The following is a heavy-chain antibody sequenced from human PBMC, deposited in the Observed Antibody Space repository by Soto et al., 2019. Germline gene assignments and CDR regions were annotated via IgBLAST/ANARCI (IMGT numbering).Heavy chain of an antibody. J-gene: IGHJ6*02. CDR2: IVPRFRTT. D-gene: IGHD6-13*01. V-gene: IGHV1-69*06. Sequence: QVQLVQSGAEAKKPGSSVKVSCKTSGGTFSSYAISWVRQAPGQGLEWMGGIVPRFRTTNYAQKFQGRVNIPADTSTDTVYMELSGLRSGDTAVYYCARGGYSSTWSNLLDRSGLDVWGQGTTVTVSS. CDR1: GGTFSSYA. CDR3: ARGGYSSTWSNLLDRSGLDV.